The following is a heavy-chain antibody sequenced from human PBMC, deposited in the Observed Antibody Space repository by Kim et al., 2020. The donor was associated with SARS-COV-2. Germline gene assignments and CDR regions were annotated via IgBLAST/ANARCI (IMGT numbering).Heavy chain of an antibody. J-gene: IGHJ5*02. D-gene: IGHD3-3*01. CDR2: ISSSGSTI. CDR1: GFTFSDYY. CDR3: ARERSITIVGVGIIRWFVP. Sequence: GGSLRLSCAASGFTFSDYYMSWIRQAPGKGLEWVSYISSSGSTIYYADSVKGRFTISRDNAKNSLYLQMNSLRAEDTAVYYCARERSITIVGVGIIRWFVPWGRGARVTVSS. V-gene: IGHV3-11*01.